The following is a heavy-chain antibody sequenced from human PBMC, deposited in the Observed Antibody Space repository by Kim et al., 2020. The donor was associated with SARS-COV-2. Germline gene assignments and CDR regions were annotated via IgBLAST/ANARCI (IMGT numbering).Heavy chain of an antibody. V-gene: IGHV1-24*01. D-gene: IGHD1-20*01. CDR1: GYTLTELS. CDR3: ATGRGITGTTFHYYYGMDV. J-gene: IGHJ6*02. CDR2: FDPEDGET. Sequence: ASVKVSCKVSGYTLTELSMHWVRQAPGKGLEWMGGFDPEDGETIYAQKFQGRVTMTEDTSTDTAYMELSSLRSEDTAVYYCATGRGITGTTFHYYYGMDVWGQGTTVTVSS.